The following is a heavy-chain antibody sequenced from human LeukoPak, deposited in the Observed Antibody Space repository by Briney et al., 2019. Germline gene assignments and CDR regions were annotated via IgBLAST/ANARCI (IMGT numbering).Heavy chain of an antibody. Sequence: ASVKVSCKASGYTFTGYGISWVRQAPGQGLEWMGWISAYNGNTNYAQKLQGRVTMTTDTSTSTAYMELRSLRSDDTAVYYCARDQPQTGTTAIVYYYYYYGMDVWGQGTTVTVSS. J-gene: IGHJ6*02. CDR1: GYTFTGYG. CDR2: ISAYNGNT. D-gene: IGHD1-7*01. V-gene: IGHV1-18*01. CDR3: ARDQPQTGTTAIVYYYYYYGMDV.